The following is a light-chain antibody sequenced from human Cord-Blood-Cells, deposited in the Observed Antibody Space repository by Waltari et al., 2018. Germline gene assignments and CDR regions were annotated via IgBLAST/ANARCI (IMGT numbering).Light chain of an antibody. V-gene: IGKV3-15*01. CDR3: QQYNNWSWT. CDR2: GAS. CDR1: QSVSSN. J-gene: IGKJ1*01. Sequence: EIVMTQSPATLSVSPGERAPLSCRASQSVSSNLAWYQQKPGQAPRLLIYGASTRATDIPARFSGSGSGTEFTLTISSLQSEDFAVYYCQQYNNWSWTFGQGTKVEIK.